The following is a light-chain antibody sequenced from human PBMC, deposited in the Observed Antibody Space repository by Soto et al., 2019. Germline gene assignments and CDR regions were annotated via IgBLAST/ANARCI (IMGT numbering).Light chain of an antibody. J-gene: IGKJ1*01. Sequence: DIVMTQSPDSLAVSLGEGATINCKSSQSVLYNYNNKNYLAWYQXKQGQPHKLXLYWASTRESGVPDRFSGSGSETDLTITISSLQSEDGGVYYGQQNKDWPGTFGQGTKVDIK. V-gene: IGKV4-1*01. CDR3: QQNKDWPGT. CDR1: QSVLYNYNNKNY. CDR2: WAS.